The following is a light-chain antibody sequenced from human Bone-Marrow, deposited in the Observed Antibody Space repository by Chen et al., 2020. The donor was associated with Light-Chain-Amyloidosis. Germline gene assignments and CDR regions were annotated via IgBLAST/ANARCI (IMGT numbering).Light chain of an antibody. CDR2: AVS. CDR3: SSFTSSSSDV. CDR1: SGDVGTYNY. Sequence: QSALTQPASVSGCPGQSITISCTGTSGDVGTYNYVSWYQQHPGKAPKVMIYAVSNRPSGVSNRFSGSKSGNTASLTISGRQAEDEADYYCSSFTSSSSDVFGPGTKVTVL. J-gene: IGLJ1*01. V-gene: IGLV2-14*01.